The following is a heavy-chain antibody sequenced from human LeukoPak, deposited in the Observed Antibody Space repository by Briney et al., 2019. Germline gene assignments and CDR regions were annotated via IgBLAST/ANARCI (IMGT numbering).Heavy chain of an antibody. CDR3: AKPRWIVGATDFDY. Sequence: GGSLRLSCAASEFTFSNSGMHWVRQAPGKGLEWVSAISGSGGSTYYADSVKGRFTISRDNFKNTLYLQMNSLRAEDTAVYYCAKPRWIVGATDFDYWGQGTLVTVSS. D-gene: IGHD1-26*01. J-gene: IGHJ4*02. CDR2: ISGSGGST. V-gene: IGHV3-23*01. CDR1: EFTFSNSG.